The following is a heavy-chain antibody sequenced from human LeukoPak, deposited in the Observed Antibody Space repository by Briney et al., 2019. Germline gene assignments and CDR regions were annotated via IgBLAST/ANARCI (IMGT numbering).Heavy chain of an antibody. Sequence: GGSLRLSCAASGFTFSGYSLNWVRQAPGKGLEWVSSISTSSSYIYYADSVKGRFTISRDNAKNSLSLQMNSLRAEDTAVYYCVREIIRLGQDDYFDYWGQGTLVTVSS. CDR2: ISTSSSYI. V-gene: IGHV3-21*01. CDR3: VREIIRLGQDDYFDY. J-gene: IGHJ4*02. D-gene: IGHD3-3*02. CDR1: GFTFSGYS.